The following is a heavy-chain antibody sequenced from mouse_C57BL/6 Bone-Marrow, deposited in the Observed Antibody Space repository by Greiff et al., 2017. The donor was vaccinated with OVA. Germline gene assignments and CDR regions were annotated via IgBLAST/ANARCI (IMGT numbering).Heavy chain of an antibody. V-gene: IGHV14-4*01. D-gene: IGHD1-1*01. J-gene: IGHJ1*03. Sequence: VQLQQSGAELVRPGASVKLSCTASGFNIKDDYMHWVKQRPEQGLEWIGWIDPENGDTEYASKFQGKATITADTSSNTAYLQLSSLTSEDTAVYYCARQPYYYGSSYRYFDVWGTGTTVTVSS. CDR1: GFNIKDDY. CDR2: IDPENGDT. CDR3: ARQPYYYGSSYRYFDV.